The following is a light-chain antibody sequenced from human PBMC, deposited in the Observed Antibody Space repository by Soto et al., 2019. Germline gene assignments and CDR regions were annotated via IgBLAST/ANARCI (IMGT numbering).Light chain of an antibody. J-gene: IGKJ1*01. CDR1: QSVSSSY. CDR2: GES. Sequence: VLTQSPGTLSLSPGDSATLSCGASQSVSSSYLAWYQQKTGQAPRLLIYGESSRATGIPDRLSGSGSGTDLNLTISRLEPEDFAVYYCQKYGSSPKTFGQGTKVDIK. V-gene: IGKV3-20*01. CDR3: QKYGSSPKT.